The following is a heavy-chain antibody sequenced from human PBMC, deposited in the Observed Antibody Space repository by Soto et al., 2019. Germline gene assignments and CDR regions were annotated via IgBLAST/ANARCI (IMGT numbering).Heavy chain of an antibody. J-gene: IGHJ6*02. CDR1: GGSISSYY. V-gene: IGHV4-59*01. CDR3: ARARITMVREVIKYNMDV. CDR2: IYNSGST. D-gene: IGHD3-10*01. Sequence: QVQLQESGPGLVKPSETLSLTCTVSGGSISSYYWSWIRRPPGKGLEWIGYIYNSGSTHSNPSLQSRVTISVDTSKNQFSLKLSSVTAADTGIYYCARARITMVREVIKYNMDVWGQVTTVIVSS.